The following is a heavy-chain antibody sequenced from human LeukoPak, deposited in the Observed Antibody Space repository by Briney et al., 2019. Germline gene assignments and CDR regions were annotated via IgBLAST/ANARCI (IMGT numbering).Heavy chain of an antibody. CDR1: GFTFSAYA. Sequence: GRSLRLSCTAAGFTFSAYAMRWVRQAPGKGPEWVSAIRGGGGSAFYADSVKGRFTISRDNSKYTLFLQMNSLRAEDTAVYYCARDPNGDYIGAFDMWGPGTMVTVSS. V-gene: IGHV3-23*01. J-gene: IGHJ3*02. CDR3: ARDPNGDYIGAFDM. D-gene: IGHD4-17*01. CDR2: IRGGGGSA.